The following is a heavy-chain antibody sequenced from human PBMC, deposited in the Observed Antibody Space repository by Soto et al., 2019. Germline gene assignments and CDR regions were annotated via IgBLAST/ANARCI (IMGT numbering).Heavy chain of an antibody. D-gene: IGHD2-21*01. Sequence: ASVKVSCKASGYTFTSYAMHWVRQAPGQRLEWMGWINAGNGNTKYSQKFQGRVTITRDTSASTAYMELSSLRSEDTAVYYCARERVIDPIPYYYYGMDVWGQGTTVTVSS. CDR2: INAGNGNT. V-gene: IGHV1-3*01. CDR3: ARERVIDPIPYYYYGMDV. J-gene: IGHJ6*02. CDR1: GYTFTSYA.